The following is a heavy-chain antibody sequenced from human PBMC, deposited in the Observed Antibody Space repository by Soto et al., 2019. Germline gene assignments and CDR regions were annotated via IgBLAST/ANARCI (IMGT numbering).Heavy chain of an antibody. CDR2: INAGNRNT. J-gene: IGHJ3*02. Sequence: ASVKVSCKASGYNFINYAIHWVRQAPGQSLEWMGWINAGNRNTKPSQKFQGRVTITRDTSASIVYMELSSLTAEDTAVYYCARGYSYGWYDAADAFDIWGHGTMVTVSS. V-gene: IGHV1-3*01. D-gene: IGHD6-19*01. CDR3: ARGYSYGWYDAADAFDI. CDR1: GYNFINYA.